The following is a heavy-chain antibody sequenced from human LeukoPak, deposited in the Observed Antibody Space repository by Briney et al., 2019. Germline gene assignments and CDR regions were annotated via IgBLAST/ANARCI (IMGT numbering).Heavy chain of an antibody. CDR3: ARRAVGATTRSFDY. D-gene: IGHD1-26*01. CDR1: GYTFTTYG. CDR2: IIPIFGTA. V-gene: IGHV1-69*06. Sequence: ASVKVSCKTSGYTFTTYGISWVRQAPGQGLEWMGGIIPIFGTANYAQKFQGRVTITADKSTSTAYMELSSLRSEDTAVYYCARRAVGATTRSFDYWGQGTLVTVSS. J-gene: IGHJ4*02.